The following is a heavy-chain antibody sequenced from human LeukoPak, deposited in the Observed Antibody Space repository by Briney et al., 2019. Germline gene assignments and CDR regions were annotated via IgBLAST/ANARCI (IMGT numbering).Heavy chain of an antibody. CDR1: GFTFISYS. D-gene: IGHD3/OR15-3a*01. Sequence: GGSLRLSCAASGFTFISYSMNWVRQTPGKGLEWVSSISGSSSYIYYADSVKGRFTISRDNAKNSLYLQMNSLRAEDTAVYYCARGTLDAFDIWGQGTMVTVSS. V-gene: IGHV3-21*01. CDR2: ISGSSSYI. J-gene: IGHJ3*02. CDR3: ARGTLDAFDI.